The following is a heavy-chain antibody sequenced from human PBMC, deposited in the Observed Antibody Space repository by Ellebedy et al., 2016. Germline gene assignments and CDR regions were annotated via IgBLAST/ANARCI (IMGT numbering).Heavy chain of an antibody. CDR1: GFTFSNSW. CDR2: IKSKTDGGAA. V-gene: IGHV3-15*01. CDR3: TTVYRYNYDSV. Sequence: GGSLRLSCAASGFTFSNSWMNWVRQAPGKGLEWVGRIKSKTDGGAADYAAPVKGRFTISRDDSKNTLYLQMNSLKTEDTAVYFCTTVYRYNYDSVWGQGTLVTVSS. D-gene: IGHD5-18*01. J-gene: IGHJ4*02.